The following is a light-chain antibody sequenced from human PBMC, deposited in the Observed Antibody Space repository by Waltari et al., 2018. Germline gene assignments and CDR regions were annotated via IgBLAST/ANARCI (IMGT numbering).Light chain of an antibody. CDR1: QDIRSY. CDR2: SAT. V-gene: IGKV1-17*01. J-gene: IGKJ3*01. Sequence: DIQMTQSPSSLSASVGDTVTIPCRASQDIRSYLNWFQQKPGKAPKLLIYSATTLESGVPSRFSGVRSGTEFTLTSSSLQPEDFAVYYCLPQSLYPFTFGPGTKLDI. CDR3: LPQSLYPFT.